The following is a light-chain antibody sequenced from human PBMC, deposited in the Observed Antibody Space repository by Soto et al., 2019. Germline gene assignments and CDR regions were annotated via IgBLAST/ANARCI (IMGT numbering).Light chain of an antibody. Sequence: QSVLTQPASVSVSPGQSITISCTGTSSDVGGYTYVSWYQQHPGKAPKLMIYEVNKRPSGVSNRFSGSKSGNTASLTISGLQAEDEADYYCSSYTSSSTPVFGTGTKVTVL. CDR2: EVN. CDR3: SSYTSSSTPV. V-gene: IGLV2-14*01. CDR1: SSDVGGYTY. J-gene: IGLJ1*01.